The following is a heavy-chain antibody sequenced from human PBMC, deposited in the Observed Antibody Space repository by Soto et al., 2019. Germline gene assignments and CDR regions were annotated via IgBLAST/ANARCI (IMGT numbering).Heavy chain of an antibody. CDR3: ATRSFPVYYGSGSRPAAFYYYGMDV. V-gene: IGHV3-53*01. CDR2: IYSGGST. D-gene: IGHD3-10*01. J-gene: IGHJ6*02. CDR1: GFTVSSNY. Sequence: PGGSLRLSCTAAGFTVSSNYMSWVRQAPGKGLEWVSVIYSGGSTYYADSVKGRFTISRDNSKNTLYLQMNSLRAEDTAVYYCATRSFPVYYGSGSRPAAFYYYGMDVWGQGTTVTVSS.